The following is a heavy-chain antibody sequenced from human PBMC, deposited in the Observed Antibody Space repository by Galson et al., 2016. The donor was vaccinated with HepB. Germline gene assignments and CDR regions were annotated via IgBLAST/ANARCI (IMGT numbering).Heavy chain of an antibody. CDR2: ISGSGGGT. V-gene: IGHV3-23*01. CDR1: GFTVSSNN. Sequence: SLRLSCAASGFTVSSNNMDWVRQAPGKGLGWVSAISGSGGGTFYADSVKGRFTISRDNSKNTLFLQMHSLRVEDTAVYYCAKVRYDSSSYQSPYFDHWGQGILVTVSS. D-gene: IGHD3-22*01. CDR3: AKVRYDSSSYQSPYFDH. J-gene: IGHJ4*02.